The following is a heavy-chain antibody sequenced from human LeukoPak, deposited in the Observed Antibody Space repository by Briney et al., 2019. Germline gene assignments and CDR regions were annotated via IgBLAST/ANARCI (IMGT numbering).Heavy chain of an antibody. Sequence: PSETLSLTCAVYGGSFSGYYWSWIRQPPGKGLGWIGEINHRVSTNYNPSFKSRVTISVDTSKNQFYLKLSSVTAADTAVYYCAAGGVTATPQPAKIDYWGQGTRVTVSS. CDR3: AAGGVTATPQPAKIDY. J-gene: IGHJ4*02. CDR2: INHRVST. D-gene: IGHD2-21*02. CDR1: GGSFSGYY. V-gene: IGHV4-34*01.